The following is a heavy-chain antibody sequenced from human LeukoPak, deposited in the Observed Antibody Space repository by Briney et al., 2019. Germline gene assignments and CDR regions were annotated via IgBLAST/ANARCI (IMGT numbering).Heavy chain of an antibody. CDR3: ARGIAVAGLDY. Sequence: GRSLRLSCAASGFTFSSYGMHWVRQAPGEGLEWVAVISYDGSNKYYADSVKGRFTISRDNSKNTLYLQMNSLRAEDTAVYYCARGIAVAGLDYWGQGTLVTVSS. CDR2: ISYDGSNK. V-gene: IGHV3-30*03. CDR1: GFTFSSYG. D-gene: IGHD6-19*01. J-gene: IGHJ4*02.